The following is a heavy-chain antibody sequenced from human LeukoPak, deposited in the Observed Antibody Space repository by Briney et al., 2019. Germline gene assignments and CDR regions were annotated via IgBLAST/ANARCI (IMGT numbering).Heavy chain of an antibody. J-gene: IGHJ4*02. CDR2: IYFSGGS. Sequence: SQTLSLTCTVSGGSISSGDYYWSWIRQPPGKGLEWIGYIYFSGGSYYNPSLKSRVTISVDSSKNQFSLKLSSVTAADTAVYYCAEGAGRGNYPFGYWGQGTLVTVSS. CDR1: GGSISSGDYY. V-gene: IGHV4-30-4*01. D-gene: IGHD4-11*01. CDR3: AEGAGRGNYPFGY.